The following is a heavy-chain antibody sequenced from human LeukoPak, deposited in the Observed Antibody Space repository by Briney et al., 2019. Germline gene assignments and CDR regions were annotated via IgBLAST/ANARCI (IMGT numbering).Heavy chain of an antibody. D-gene: IGHD4-17*01. Sequence: GGSLRLSCAASGFTFSSYRMNWVRQAPGKGLEWVSSISSRSSYIYYADSLKGRFTIFRDNAKNSLYLNIHSLRAEDTAVYYCARDRADPDYGDYVFAYWGQGNLVTVSS. CDR3: ARDRADPDYGDYVFAY. CDR1: GFTFSSYR. J-gene: IGHJ4*02. CDR2: ISSRSSYI. V-gene: IGHV3-21*01.